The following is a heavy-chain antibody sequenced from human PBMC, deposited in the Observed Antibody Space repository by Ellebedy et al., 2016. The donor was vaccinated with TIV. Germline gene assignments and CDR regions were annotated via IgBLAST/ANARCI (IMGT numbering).Heavy chain of an antibody. J-gene: IGHJ6*02. D-gene: IGHD4-11*01. CDR1: GYTFTGYY. CDR3: ARGGDGVTTDPFYYYYGMDV. CDR2: INPNSGGT. V-gene: IGHV1-2*02. Sequence: ASVKVSXKASGYTFTGYYMHWVRQAPGQGLEWMGWINPNSGGTNYAQKFQGRVTMTRDTSISTAYMELSRLRSDDTAVYYCARGGDGVTTDPFYYYYGMDVWGQGTTVTVSS.